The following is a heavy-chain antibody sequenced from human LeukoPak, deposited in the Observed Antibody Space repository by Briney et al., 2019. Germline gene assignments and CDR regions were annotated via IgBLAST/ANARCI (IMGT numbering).Heavy chain of an antibody. D-gene: IGHD4-17*01. CDR1: GGSISSSSYY. CDR3: ASDYGDYYFDY. J-gene: IGHJ4*02. CDR2: IYYSGST. V-gene: IGHV4-39*07. Sequence: SETLSLTCTVSGGSISSSSYYWGWIRQPPGKGLEWIGSIYYSGSTYYNPSLKSRVTISVDTSKNQFSLKLSSVTAADTAVYYCASDYGDYYFDYWGQGTLVTVSS.